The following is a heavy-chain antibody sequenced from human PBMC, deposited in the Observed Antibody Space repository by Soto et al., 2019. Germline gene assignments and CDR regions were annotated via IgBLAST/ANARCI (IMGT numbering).Heavy chain of an antibody. CDR1: GFSLDTSGVA. V-gene: IGHV2-5*02. CDR3: AHRHRASGGLFDY. D-gene: IGHD3-10*01. J-gene: IGHJ4*02. Sequence: QITLKESGPTLVKPTQTLTLTCTFSGFSLDTSGVAVGWIRQPPGKGLEWLSGIYWDDDKRSSPSLRSRLTITKDTSKTQVVLKMTNMDPADTATYYCAHRHRASGGLFDYWGQGTLVTVSS. CDR2: IYWDDDK.